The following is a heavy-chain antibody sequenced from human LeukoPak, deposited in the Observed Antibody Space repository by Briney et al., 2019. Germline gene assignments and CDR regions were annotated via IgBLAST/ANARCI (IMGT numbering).Heavy chain of an antibody. Sequence: SETLSLTCTVSGYSISSGYYWGWIRQPPGKGLEWIGSIFHSGSTYYNPSLKSRVTISVDTSKNQFSLKLSSVTAADTAVYYCARVVAGGWFDPWGQGTLVTVSS. CDR1: GYSISSGYY. CDR2: IFHSGST. V-gene: IGHV4-38-2*02. D-gene: IGHD3-10*01. J-gene: IGHJ5*02. CDR3: ARVVAGGWFDP.